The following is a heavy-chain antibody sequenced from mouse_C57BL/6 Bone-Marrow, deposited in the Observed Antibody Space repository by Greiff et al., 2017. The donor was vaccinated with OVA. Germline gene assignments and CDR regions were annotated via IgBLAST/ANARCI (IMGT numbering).Heavy chain of an antibody. Sequence: EVQLQQCGAELVRPGASVKLSCTASGFNIKDDYMHWVKQRPEQGLEWIGWIDPENGDTEYASKFQGKATITADTSSNTAYLQLSSLTSEDTAVYYGTTSSYYYGSSPWYFDVWGTGTTVTVSS. CDR2: IDPENGDT. D-gene: IGHD1-1*01. V-gene: IGHV14-4*01. CDR3: TTSSYYYGSSPWYFDV. J-gene: IGHJ1*03. CDR1: GFNIKDDY.